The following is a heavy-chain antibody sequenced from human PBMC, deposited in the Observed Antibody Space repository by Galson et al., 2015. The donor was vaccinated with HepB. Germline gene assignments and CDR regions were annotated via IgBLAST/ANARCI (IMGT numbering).Heavy chain of an antibody. J-gene: IGHJ4*02. CDR1: GFTFNDYT. CDR3: AKDAYSSGWYLPWRNIKTYYFDY. V-gene: IGHV3-43*01. Sequence: SLRLSCAASGFTFNDYTMHWVRQALGKGLEWVSLVSWDGDNTYYADSVKGRFTISRDNSRNSLYLQMNSLRTEDTALYYCAKDAYSSGWYLPWRNIKTYYFDYWGQGTLVTVSS. D-gene: IGHD6-19*01. CDR2: VSWDGDNT.